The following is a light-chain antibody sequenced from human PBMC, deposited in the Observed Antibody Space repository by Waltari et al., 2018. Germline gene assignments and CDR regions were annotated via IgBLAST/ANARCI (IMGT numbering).Light chain of an antibody. J-gene: IGKJ4*01. CDR3: QQYDNLSVT. Sequence: DIQMTQSPSSLSASVGDRVTITCQASQDISNYLNWYQQKPGKAPKLLIYDASNLETGVPSRFSGSGSGTDFTFTISSLQPEDIATYYCQQYDNLSVTFGGGTKVEIK. CDR2: DAS. CDR1: QDISNY. V-gene: IGKV1-33*01.